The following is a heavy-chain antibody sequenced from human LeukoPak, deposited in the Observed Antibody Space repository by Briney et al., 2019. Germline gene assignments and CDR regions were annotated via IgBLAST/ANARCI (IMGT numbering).Heavy chain of an antibody. CDR2: ISSSSGYI. D-gene: IGHD2-2*01. CDR3: ARDVGNLVVVVPAAIHYYMDV. V-gene: IGHV3-21*01. Sequence: GGSLRLSCAASGFTFSSYSMNWVRQAPGRGLEWVSSISSSSGYIYYADSVKGRFTISRDNAKNSLYLQVNSLRAEDTAVYYCARDVGNLVVVVPAAIHYYMDVWGKGTTVTVSS. J-gene: IGHJ6*03. CDR1: GFTFSSYS.